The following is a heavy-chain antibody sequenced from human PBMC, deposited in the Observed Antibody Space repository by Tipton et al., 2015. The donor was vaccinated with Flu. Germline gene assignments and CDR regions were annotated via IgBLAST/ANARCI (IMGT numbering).Heavy chain of an antibody. D-gene: IGHD2-21*01. CDR1: TFSVSGIVY. J-gene: IGHJ4*02. CDR2: FYPSGTS. CDR3: ARLEGAFEGGHCVGSNCWINF. V-gene: IGHV4-38-2*02. Sequence: TLSLTCTVSTFSVSGIVYWGWVRQPPGKGLEWLGSFYPSGTSYYNPSLKSRVTISLDTSKGHSSLNLGSVTAGDTAVYYCARLEGAFEGGHCVGSNCWINFWGQGTLVTVSS.